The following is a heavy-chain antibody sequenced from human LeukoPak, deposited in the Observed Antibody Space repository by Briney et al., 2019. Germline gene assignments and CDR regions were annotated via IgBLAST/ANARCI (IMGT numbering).Heavy chain of an antibody. Sequence: LSLTCAASGFTFSSYGMHWVRQAPGKGLEWVAYIQYDGSNEQYADSVKGRFSISRDSSKNILYLQMNSLRAEDTAVYYCAKGSYYDASTNWFDPWGQGTLVTVSS. CDR3: AKGSYYDASTNWFDP. CDR1: GFTFSSYG. J-gene: IGHJ5*02. CDR2: IQYDGSNE. D-gene: IGHD3-22*01. V-gene: IGHV3-30*02.